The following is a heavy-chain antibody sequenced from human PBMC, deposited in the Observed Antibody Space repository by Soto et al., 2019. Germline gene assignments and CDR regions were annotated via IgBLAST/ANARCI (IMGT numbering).Heavy chain of an antibody. V-gene: IGHV3-33*01. Sequence: QVQLVESGGGVVQPGRSLRLSCAASGFTFSSYGMHWVRQAPGKGLEGVAVIWYDGSNKYYADSVKGRFTISRDNSKNTLYLQMNSLRAEDTAVYYCARGDGRYYFDYWGQGTLVTVSS. CDR1: GFTFSSYG. CDR3: ARGDGRYYFDY. CDR2: IWYDGSNK. J-gene: IGHJ4*02.